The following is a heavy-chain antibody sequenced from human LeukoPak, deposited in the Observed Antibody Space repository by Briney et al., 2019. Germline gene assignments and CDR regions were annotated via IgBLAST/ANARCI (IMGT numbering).Heavy chain of an antibody. CDR2: ISGSGGST. V-gene: IGHV3-23*01. CDR1: GFTFSSYG. Sequence: GGSLRLSCAASGFTFSSYGMSWVRQAPGKGLEWVSAISGSGGSTYYADSVKGRFAISRDSCKNTLNLQMNSLRAEDTAVYYCAIVVVTAIPTSYDSWGQGTLVTVSS. CDR3: AIVVVTAIPTSYDS. J-gene: IGHJ4*02. D-gene: IGHD2-21*02.